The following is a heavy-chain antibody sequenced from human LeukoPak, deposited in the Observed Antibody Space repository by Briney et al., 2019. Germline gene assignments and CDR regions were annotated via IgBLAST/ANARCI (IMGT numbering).Heavy chain of an antibody. CDR1: GYTFTGYY. V-gene: IGHV1-2*02. D-gene: IGHD3-10*01. CDR2: INPNSGGT. J-gene: IGHJ4*02. CDR3: ARDKGFGNERPYY. Sequence: ASVKVSCKASGYTFTGYYMHWVRQAPGQGLEWMGWINPNSGGTNYAQKLQGRVTMTTDTSTSTAYMELRSLRSDDTAVYYGARDKGFGNERPYYWGQGTLVTVSS.